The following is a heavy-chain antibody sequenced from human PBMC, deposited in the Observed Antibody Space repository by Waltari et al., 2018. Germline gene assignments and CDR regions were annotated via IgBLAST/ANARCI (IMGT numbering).Heavy chain of an antibody. V-gene: IGHV4-34*01. CDR1: GGSFSGYY. D-gene: IGHD3-10*01. Sequence: QVQLQQWGAGLLKPSETLSLTCAVYGGSFSGYYWSWIRQPPGKGLEWIGEINHSGSTNYNPSLKSRVTISVDTSKNQFSLKLSSVTAADTAVYYCARHPGGYYYYGMDVWGQGTTVTVSS. CDR2: INHSGST. J-gene: IGHJ6*02. CDR3: ARHPGGYYYYGMDV.